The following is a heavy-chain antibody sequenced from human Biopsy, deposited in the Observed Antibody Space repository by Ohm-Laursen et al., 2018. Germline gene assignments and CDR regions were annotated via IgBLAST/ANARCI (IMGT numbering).Heavy chain of an antibody. CDR3: ARDRWPHVTLLGLVVFDF. CDR2: ISPYNGDT. V-gene: IGHV1-18*01. D-gene: IGHD3-3*01. CDR1: GYTFTNYG. J-gene: IGHJ4*02. Sequence: ASVKVSCKASGYTFTNYGISWVRQAPGQGLEWMGWISPYNGDTDYAQKLQGRVTMTTDTSTSTACMDLRSLRSDDTAVYYCARDRWPHVTLLGLVVFDFWGQGTQVIVSS.